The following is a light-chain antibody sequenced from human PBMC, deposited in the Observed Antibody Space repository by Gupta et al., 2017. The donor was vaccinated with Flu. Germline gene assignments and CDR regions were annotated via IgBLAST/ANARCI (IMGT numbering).Light chain of an antibody. V-gene: IGKV3-20*01. CDR1: PSIGSNF. CDR3: QQDCSLPPST. J-gene: IGKJ1*01. Sequence: EIVLTQSPGTLSLSPGERATLSCTASPSIGSNFLAWYQHKPGQTPMLLIYGASSRDTGIPDRFSGSGCGKDFTLTISRREPEDFAVYYCQQDCSLPPSTFGHGTKVEIK. CDR2: GAS.